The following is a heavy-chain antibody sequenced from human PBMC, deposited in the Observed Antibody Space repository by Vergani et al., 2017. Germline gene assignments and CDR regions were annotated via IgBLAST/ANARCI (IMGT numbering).Heavy chain of an antibody. D-gene: IGHD3-10*01. CDR2: IYYSGST. Sequence: QVQLQESGPGLVKPSETLSLTCTVSGGPISSYYWSWIRQPPGKGLEWIGYIYYSGSTNYNPSLKSRVTISVDTSKNQFSLKLSSVTAADTAVYYCARSRIYYGAGSPDYWGQGTLVTVSS. J-gene: IGHJ4*02. CDR3: ARSRIYYGAGSPDY. CDR1: GGPISSYY. V-gene: IGHV4-59*01.